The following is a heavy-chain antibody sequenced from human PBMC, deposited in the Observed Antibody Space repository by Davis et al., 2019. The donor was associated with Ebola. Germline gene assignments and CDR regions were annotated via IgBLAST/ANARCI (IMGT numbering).Heavy chain of an antibody. CDR2: IYYSGTT. D-gene: IGHD4-17*01. J-gene: IGHJ4*02. V-gene: IGHV4-39*01. CDR3: ARQYGDYVIPCFDY. Sequence: SETLSLTCTVSGGSISSSSYYWGWIRQPPGKGLEWIGSIYYSGTTYYNPSLKSRVTISVDTSKNHFSLKLSSVTAADTAVYYCARQYGDYVIPCFDYWGQGSLVTVSS. CDR1: GGSISSSSYY.